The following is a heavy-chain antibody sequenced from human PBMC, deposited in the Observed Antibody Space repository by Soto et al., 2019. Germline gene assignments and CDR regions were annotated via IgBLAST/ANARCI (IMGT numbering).Heavy chain of an antibody. CDR2: VSSSSSYI. CDR3: ARVVDLWGMDV. CDR1: GFTFSSYS. Sequence: GGSLRLSCAASGFTFSSYSMNWVRQAPGKGLEWVSSVSSSSSYIYYADSVKGRFTISRDNAKNSLYLQMNSLRAEDTAVYYCARVVDLWGMDVWGQGTTVTSP. V-gene: IGHV3-21*01. D-gene: IGHD3-16*01. J-gene: IGHJ6*02.